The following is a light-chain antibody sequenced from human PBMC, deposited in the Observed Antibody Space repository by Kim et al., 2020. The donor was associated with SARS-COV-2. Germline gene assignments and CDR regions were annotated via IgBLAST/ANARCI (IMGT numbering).Light chain of an antibody. CDR1: QSVSSI. Sequence: FVSPGERAPLSCRGRQSVSSILGWDQQKPGQAPRLLIYGASTRATGIPARFSGSGSGTEFTLTSSSLQAEDVAVYYCQQYNNWLTFGGGTKVDIK. CDR2: GAS. J-gene: IGKJ4*01. CDR3: QQYNNWLT. V-gene: IGKV3-15*01.